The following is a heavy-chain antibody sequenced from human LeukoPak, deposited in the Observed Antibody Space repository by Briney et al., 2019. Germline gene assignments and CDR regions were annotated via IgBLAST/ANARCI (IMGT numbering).Heavy chain of an antibody. CDR1: GFTFSSYA. D-gene: IGHD3-22*01. J-gene: IGHJ4*02. Sequence: GGSLRLSCAASGFTFSSYAMSWVRQASGKGLEWVSAISGSGGSTYYADSVKGRFTISRDSSKNTLYLQMNSLRAEDTAVYYCAKARSGYSHYFDYWGQGTLVTVSS. CDR3: AKARSGYSHYFDY. V-gene: IGHV3-23*01. CDR2: ISGSGGST.